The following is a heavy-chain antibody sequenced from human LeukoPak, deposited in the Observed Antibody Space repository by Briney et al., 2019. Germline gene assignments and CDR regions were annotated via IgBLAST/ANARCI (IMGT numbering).Heavy chain of an antibody. D-gene: IGHD5-12*01. CDR3: AKDLRIYGPHYFFDY. Sequence: GGSLRLSCAVSGFTVSSNYMSWVRQTPGKGLEWVSAISAGGGGTYYADSVKGRFTISRDNSRNTLYLQMNSLRAEDTAVYYCAKDLRIYGPHYFFDYWGQGTLVTVSS. CDR2: ISAGGGGT. CDR1: GFTVSSNY. J-gene: IGHJ4*02. V-gene: IGHV3-23*01.